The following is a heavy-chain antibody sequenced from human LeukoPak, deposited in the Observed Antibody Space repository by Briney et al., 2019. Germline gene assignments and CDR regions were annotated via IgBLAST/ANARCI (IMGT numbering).Heavy chain of an antibody. CDR1: GGSISSGSYY. V-gene: IGHV4-61*02. Sequence: SQTLSLTCTVSGGSISSGSYYWSWIRQPAGKGLEWIGRIYTSGSTNYNPSLKSRVTISVDTSKNQFSLKLSSVTAADTAVYYCARGGGYSYGYDYYYYYYMDVWGKGTTVTVSS. CDR3: ARGGGYSYGYDYYYYYYMDV. CDR2: IYTSGST. D-gene: IGHD5-18*01. J-gene: IGHJ6*03.